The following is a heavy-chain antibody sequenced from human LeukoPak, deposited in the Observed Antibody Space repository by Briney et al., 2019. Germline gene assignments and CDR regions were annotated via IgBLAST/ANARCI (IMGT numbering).Heavy chain of an antibody. CDR1: GGSISSYY. CDR2: IYYSGST. D-gene: IGHD3-9*01. J-gene: IGHJ4*02. CDR3: ARSFDWLSIDY. V-gene: IGHV4-59*01. Sequence: PSETLSLTCTVSGGSISSYYWSWIRQPAGKGLEWIGYIYYSGSTNYNPSLKSRVTISVDTSKNQFSLKLSSVTAADTAVYYCARSFDWLSIDYWGQGTLVTVSS.